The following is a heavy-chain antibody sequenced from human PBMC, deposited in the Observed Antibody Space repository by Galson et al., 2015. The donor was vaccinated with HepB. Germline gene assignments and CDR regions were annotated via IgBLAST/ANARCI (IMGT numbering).Heavy chain of an antibody. D-gene: IGHD6-19*01. CDR3: ARGWLGHYYGMDV. J-gene: IGHJ6*02. CDR2: IKQDESEK. CDR1: GFTFSNYF. Sequence: SLRLSCAASGFTFSNYFMSWVRQAPGKGLEWVANIKQDESEKYYVDSVKGRFTISRDNAKNSLYLDMSSLRAEDTAVYYCARGWLGHYYGMDVWGQGTTVTVSS. V-gene: IGHV3-7*03.